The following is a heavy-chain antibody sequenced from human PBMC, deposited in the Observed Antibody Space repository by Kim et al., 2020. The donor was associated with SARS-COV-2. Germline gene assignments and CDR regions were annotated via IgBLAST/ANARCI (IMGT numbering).Heavy chain of an antibody. J-gene: IGHJ4*02. Sequence: ASVKVSCKASGYTFTSYAMHWVRQAPGQRLEWMGWINAGNGNTKYSQKFQGRVTITRDTSASTAYMELSSLRSEDTAVYYCARDGEGFVVVPAAMFDYWGQGTLVTVSS. D-gene: IGHD2-2*01. V-gene: IGHV1-3*01. CDR1: GYTFTSYA. CDR2: INAGNGNT. CDR3: ARDGEGFVVVPAAMFDY.